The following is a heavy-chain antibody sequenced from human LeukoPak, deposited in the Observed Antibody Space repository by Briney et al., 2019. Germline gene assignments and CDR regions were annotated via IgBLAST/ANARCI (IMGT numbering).Heavy chain of an antibody. CDR1: GFTVSSNY. V-gene: IGHV3-66*01. CDR3: ARVPYGDSWYFDL. J-gene: IGHJ2*01. Sequence: GGSLRLSCAASGFTVSSNYMSWVRQAPGKGLEWVSAISGSGGSTYYADSVKGRFTIPRDNSKNTLYLQMNSLRAEDTAVYYCARVPYGDSWYFDLWGRGTLVTVSS. CDR2: ISGSGGST. D-gene: IGHD4-17*01.